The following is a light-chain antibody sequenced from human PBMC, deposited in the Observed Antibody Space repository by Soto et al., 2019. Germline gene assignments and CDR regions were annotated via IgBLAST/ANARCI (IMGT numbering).Light chain of an antibody. CDR1: NSDVGGYKY. V-gene: IGLV2-8*01. CDR2: EVN. J-gene: IGLJ1*01. Sequence: QSALTQPASVSGSPGQSITISCTGTNSDVGGYKYVSWFQQHPGKAPKLMIYEVNKRPSGVPDRFSGSKSGNTASLTVSGLQAEDEADYYCSSYAGSSNVFGTGTKVTVL. CDR3: SSYAGSSNV.